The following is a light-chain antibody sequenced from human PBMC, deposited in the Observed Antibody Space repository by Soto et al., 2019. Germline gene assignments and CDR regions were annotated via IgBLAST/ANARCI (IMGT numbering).Light chain of an antibody. CDR2: SAS. V-gene: IGKV1-9*01. J-gene: IGKJ2*01. Sequence: IQLTQSPTSLSASVGDRVTIPCRASQGLDSYLAWYQRNPGEAPKVLIYSASTLQSGVPSRFSGRGSGTDFTLSISSLQPEDFATYYCQQLYTYPYTFGQGTKVEI. CDR1: QGLDSY. CDR3: QQLYTYPYT.